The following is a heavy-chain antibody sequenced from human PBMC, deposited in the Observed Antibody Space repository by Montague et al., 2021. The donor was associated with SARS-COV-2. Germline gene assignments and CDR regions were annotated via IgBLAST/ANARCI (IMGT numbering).Heavy chain of an antibody. D-gene: IGHD1-26*01. CDR1: DGSFSNFY. CDR2: INHSGTT. J-gene: IGHJ6*03. V-gene: IGHV4-34*01. Sequence: SETLSLTCAVFDGSFSNFYWSWIRQPPGKGLEWIGEINHSGTTYYNPSLKSRVTISVDTSRNRFSLKLNSVTAADAAVYYCAGGDDNGSGYLDVWGKGTTVTVSS. CDR3: AGGDDNGSGYLDV.